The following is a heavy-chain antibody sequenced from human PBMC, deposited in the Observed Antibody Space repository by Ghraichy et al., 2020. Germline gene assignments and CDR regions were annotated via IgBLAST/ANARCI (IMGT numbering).Heavy chain of an antibody. Sequence: ASVKVSCKASGYTFTGYYMHWVRQAPGQGLEWMGWINPNSGGTNYAQKFQGRVTMTRDTSISTAYMELSRLRSDDTAVYYCARGGHNYIAAAGTPDYWGQGTLVTVSS. V-gene: IGHV1-2*02. J-gene: IGHJ4*02. CDR1: GYTFTGYY. CDR3: ARGGHNYIAAAGTPDY. CDR2: INPNSGGT. D-gene: IGHD6-13*01.